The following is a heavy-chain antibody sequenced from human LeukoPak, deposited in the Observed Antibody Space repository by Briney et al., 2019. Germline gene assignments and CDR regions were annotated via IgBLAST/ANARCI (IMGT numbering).Heavy chain of an antibody. J-gene: IGHJ4*02. CDR2: INPNTGDT. D-gene: IGHD6-19*01. CDR3: ASYPRYSSSPPFDY. CDR1: GYTFTGQD. V-gene: IGHV1-2*02. Sequence: GASVKVSCKASGYTFTGQDMHWVRQAPRQGLEWMGWINPNTGDTNYAQKFQGRVTMTRDTTISTAYMELSRLTSDDTAVYYCASYPRYSSSPPFDYWGQGTLVTVSS.